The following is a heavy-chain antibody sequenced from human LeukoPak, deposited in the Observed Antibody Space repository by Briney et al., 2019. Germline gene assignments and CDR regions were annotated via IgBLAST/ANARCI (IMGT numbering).Heavy chain of an antibody. Sequence: SEALSLTCTVSGDSISTGSYYWSWIRQPAGRGLEWIGRIYTSGSTNYNPSLKSRVTISVDTSKNQFSLKLSSVTAADTAVYYCAREGGGWYATSFDYWGQGTLVTVSS. CDR2: IYTSGST. J-gene: IGHJ4*02. CDR1: GDSISTGSYY. D-gene: IGHD6-19*01. V-gene: IGHV4-61*02. CDR3: AREGGGWYATSFDY.